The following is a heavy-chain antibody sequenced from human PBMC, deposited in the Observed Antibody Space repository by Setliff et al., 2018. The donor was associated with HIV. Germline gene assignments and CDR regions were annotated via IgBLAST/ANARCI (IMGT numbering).Heavy chain of an antibody. J-gene: IGHJ4*02. CDR1: GFTFSNYG. V-gene: IGHV3-30*18. Sequence: GGSLRLSCVASGFTFSNYGMHWVRQAPGKGLEWVAAVAYDGGDKFYGDSVKGRFTISRDNAKNSLYLQMNSLRAEDTAVYYCAKDGYSDYLNSYFDYWGQGTLVTVSS. D-gene: IGHD4-17*01. CDR2: VAYDGGDK. CDR3: AKDGYSDYLNSYFDY.